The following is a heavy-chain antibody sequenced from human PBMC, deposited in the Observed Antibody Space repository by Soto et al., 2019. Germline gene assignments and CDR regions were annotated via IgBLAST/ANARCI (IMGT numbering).Heavy chain of an antibody. V-gene: IGHV3-21*06. J-gene: IGHJ4*02. CDR1: GFTFTRYS. CDR3: ARESEDLTSNFDY. Sequence: GGSLRLSCAASGFTFTRYSMNWVRQAPGKGLEWVSSISSTTNYTYYGDSMKGRFTISRDNAKNSLYLEMNSLRAEDTAVYYCARESEDLTSNFDYWGQGTLVTVSS. CDR2: ISSTTNYT.